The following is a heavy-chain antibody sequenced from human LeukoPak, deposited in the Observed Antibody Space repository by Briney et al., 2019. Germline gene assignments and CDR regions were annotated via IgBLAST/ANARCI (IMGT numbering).Heavy chain of an antibody. D-gene: IGHD3-10*01. CDR2: IYYSGST. Sequence: SETLSLTCTVSGGSISSYYWSWIRQPPGKGLEWIGYIYYSGSTNYKPSLKSRVTITVDTSKNQFSLKLNSVTAADTAVYYCARGGYYGSGNDFRFDPWGQGTLVTVSS. CDR3: ARGGYYGSGNDFRFDP. J-gene: IGHJ5*02. CDR1: GGSISSYY. V-gene: IGHV4-59*01.